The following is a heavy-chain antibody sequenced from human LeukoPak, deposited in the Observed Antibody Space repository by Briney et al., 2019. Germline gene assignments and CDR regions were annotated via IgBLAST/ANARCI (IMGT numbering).Heavy chain of an antibody. Sequence: ASVKVSCKASGYTFTSYGISWVRQAPGQGLEWMGWISAYNGNTNYAQKFQGRVIMTTDTSTSTAYMEVRSLRSDDTAVYYCARGPCGGDCYWVDYWGQGTLVTVSS. V-gene: IGHV1-18*01. CDR2: ISAYNGNT. CDR3: ARGPCGGDCYWVDY. J-gene: IGHJ4*02. CDR1: GYTFTSYG. D-gene: IGHD2-21*01.